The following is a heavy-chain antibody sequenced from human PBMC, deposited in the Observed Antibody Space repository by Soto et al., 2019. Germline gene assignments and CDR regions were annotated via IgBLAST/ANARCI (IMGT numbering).Heavy chain of an antibody. V-gene: IGHV5-51*01. Sequence: PGESLKISCKGSGYSFTSYWIGWVRQMPGKGLEWMGIIFPPDSDTKYSPSFQGQVTISVDKSINTAYLQWSSLRASDTAMYYCARHVRDEDDTRRLDPWGQGTLVTVSS. CDR2: IFPPDSDT. CDR1: GYSFTSYW. D-gene: IGHD1-1*01. J-gene: IGHJ5*02. CDR3: ARHVRDEDDTRRLDP.